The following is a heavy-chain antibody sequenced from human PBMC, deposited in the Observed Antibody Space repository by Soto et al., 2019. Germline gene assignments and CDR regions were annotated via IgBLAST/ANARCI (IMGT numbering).Heavy chain of an antibody. J-gene: IGHJ5*02. CDR3: ARARGYCSSTSCYTPPNWFDP. V-gene: IGHV1-2*04. CDR1: GYTFTGYY. D-gene: IGHD2-2*01. Sequence: QVQLVQSGAEVKKPGASVKVSCKASGYTFTGYYMHWVRQAPGQGLEWMGWINPNSGGTNYAQKCQGWVPMTRDTSISTAYMELSRLRSDDTAVYYCARARGYCSSTSCYTPPNWFDPWGQGTLVTVSS. CDR2: INPNSGGT.